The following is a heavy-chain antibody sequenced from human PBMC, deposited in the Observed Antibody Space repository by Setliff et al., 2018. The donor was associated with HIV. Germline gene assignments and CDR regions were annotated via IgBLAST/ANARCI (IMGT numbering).Heavy chain of an antibody. V-gene: IGHV3-73*01. J-gene: IGHJ6*03. D-gene: IGHD6-19*01. Sequence: GGSLRLSCAGSGFTLSGSALNWVRQASGKGLEWVGRIRSKANSYATEYAASVKGRFTVSRDDSKNTAHLQMDSLKSEDTAVYYCTREAVAGDYYYYMDVWGKGTTVTVSS. CDR1: GFTLSGSA. CDR2: IRSKANSYAT. CDR3: TREAVAGDYYYYMDV.